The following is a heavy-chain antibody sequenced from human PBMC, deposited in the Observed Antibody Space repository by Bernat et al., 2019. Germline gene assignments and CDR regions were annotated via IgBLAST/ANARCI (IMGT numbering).Heavy chain of an antibody. CDR2: INQSGST. D-gene: IGHD3-3*01. J-gene: IGHJ5*02. V-gene: IGHV4-34*01. CDR3: ARARYYDFWSGYLDNWFDP. Sequence: QVQLQQWGAGLLKPSETLSLTFAVYGGSFSGYYWSWIRQPPGKGLEWIGEINQSGSTNYNPSLKSRVTISVATSKNQFSLKLSSVTAADTAVYYCARARYYDFWSGYLDNWFDPWGQGTLITVSS. CDR1: GGSFSGYY.